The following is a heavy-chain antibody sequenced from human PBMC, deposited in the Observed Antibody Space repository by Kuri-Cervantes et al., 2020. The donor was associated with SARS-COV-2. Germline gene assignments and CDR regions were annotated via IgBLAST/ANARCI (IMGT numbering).Heavy chain of an antibody. V-gene: IGHV3-23*01. D-gene: IGHD6-6*01. J-gene: IGHJ4*02. Sequence: GGSLRLSCAASGFTFSSYAMSWVRQAPGKGLEWVSAISGSGGSTYYADSVKGRFTISRDNSKNTLYLQMNSLRAEDTAVYYCARDLAYSSSQPDYWGQGTLVTVSS. CDR2: ISGSGGST. CDR1: GFTFSSYA. CDR3: ARDLAYSSSQPDY.